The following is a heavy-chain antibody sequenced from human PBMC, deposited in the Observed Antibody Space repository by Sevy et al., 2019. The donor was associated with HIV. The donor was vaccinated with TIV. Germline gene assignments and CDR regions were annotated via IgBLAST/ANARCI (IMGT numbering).Heavy chain of an antibody. CDR2: FDPEDDKT. CDR3: ATTKDYYDNSGYPFDY. V-gene: IGHV1-24*01. CDR1: GYTLTQLS. Sequence: ASVKVSCKVSGYTLTQLSMHWVRQAPGKGLEWMGTFDPEDDKTIYAQKFQGRVTMTEDKSTDTAYMGLSSLGSEDTAMFYCATTKDYYDNSGYPFDYWGQGTLVTVSS. J-gene: IGHJ4*02. D-gene: IGHD3-22*01.